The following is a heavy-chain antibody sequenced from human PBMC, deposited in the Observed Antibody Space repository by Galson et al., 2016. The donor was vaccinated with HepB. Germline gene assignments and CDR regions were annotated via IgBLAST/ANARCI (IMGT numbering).Heavy chain of an antibody. CDR2: LGIAGDT. CDR3: ARAYHPYDSSGYHFDF. CDR1: GFTFSSYD. J-gene: IGHJ4*02. Sequence: SLRLSCAASGFTFSSYDMHWVRQATGKGLEWVSALGIAGDTYYPGSVKGRFTISRENAKNSLYLPMNSLRAEDTAVYYCARAYHPYDSSGYHFDFWGQGTLVTVSS. D-gene: IGHD3-22*01. V-gene: IGHV3-13*01.